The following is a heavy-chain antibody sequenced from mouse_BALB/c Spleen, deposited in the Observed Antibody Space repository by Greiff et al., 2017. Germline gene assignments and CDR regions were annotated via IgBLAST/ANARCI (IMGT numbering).Heavy chain of an antibody. D-gene: IGHD2-4*01. CDR3: ARRDYDGFYFDY. CDR1: GFTFSSYA. J-gene: IGHJ2*01. CDR2: ISSGGSYT. V-gene: IGHV5-9-3*01. Sequence: EVQLVESGGGLVKPGGSLKLSCAASGFTFSSYAMSWVRQTPEKRLEWVATISSGGSYTYYPDSVKGRFTISRDNAKNTLYLQMSSLRSEDTAMYYCARRDYDGFYFDYWGQGTTLTVSS.